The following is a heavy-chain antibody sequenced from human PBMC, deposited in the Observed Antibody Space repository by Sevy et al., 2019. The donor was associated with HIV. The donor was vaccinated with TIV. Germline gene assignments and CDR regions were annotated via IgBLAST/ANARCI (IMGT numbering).Heavy chain of an antibody. D-gene: IGHD3-10*01. Sequence: ASVKVSCKVSGYTLTELSMHWVRQAPGKGLEWMGGFDPEDGETIYAQKFQGRVIMTEDTSTDTAYMELSSLRSEDTAVYYCATPSPNYYGSGSYYSHWGQGTLVTVSS. J-gene: IGHJ4*02. V-gene: IGHV1-24*01. CDR1: GYTLTELS. CDR2: FDPEDGET. CDR3: ATPSPNYYGSGSYYSH.